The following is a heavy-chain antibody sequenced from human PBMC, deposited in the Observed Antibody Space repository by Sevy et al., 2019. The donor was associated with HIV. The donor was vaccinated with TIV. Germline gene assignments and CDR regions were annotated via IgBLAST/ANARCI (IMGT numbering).Heavy chain of an antibody. V-gene: IGHV4-59*01. CDR2: IYYSGST. CDR3: ARDLFRRGEGYYYMDV. CDR1: GGSISSYY. J-gene: IGHJ6*03. D-gene: IGHD2-21*01. Sequence: SETLSLTCTVSGGSISSYYWSWIRQPPGKGLEWIGYIYYSGSTNYNPSLKSRVTISVDTSKNQFSLKLSSVTAADTAGYYCARDLFRRGEGYYYMDVWGKGTTVTVSS.